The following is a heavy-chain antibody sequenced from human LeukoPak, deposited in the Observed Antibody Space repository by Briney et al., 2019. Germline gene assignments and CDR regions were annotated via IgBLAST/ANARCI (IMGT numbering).Heavy chain of an antibody. J-gene: IGHJ4*02. V-gene: IGHV5-51*01. CDR2: LFAGVSDT. D-gene: IGHD6-19*01. CDR3: ARRPLRRAAVADPLEVVY. CDR1: GYSFTSYW. Sequence: GEPLKISCKASGYSFTSYWFGWLRQLPGKGREWTGILFAGVSDTRYSPSFQGQVTISADKSIRTPYLQWRSLKASDTAMYYCARRPLRRAAVADPLEVVYWGQGTLVTVSS.